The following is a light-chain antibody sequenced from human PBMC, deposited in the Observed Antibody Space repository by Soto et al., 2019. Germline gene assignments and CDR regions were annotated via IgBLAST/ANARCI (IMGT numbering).Light chain of an antibody. V-gene: IGKV3-20*01. J-gene: IGKJ2*01. CDR3: QHYGGSPLYT. CDR1: QSVSSSY. CDR2: GAS. Sequence: EIVLTQSPGTLSLSPGERATLSCRASQSVSSSYLAWYQQKPGQAPRLLIYGASSRATGIPARFSGSGSGTDFTLTISRLEPEDFAVYYCQHYGGSPLYTFGQGTKLEIK.